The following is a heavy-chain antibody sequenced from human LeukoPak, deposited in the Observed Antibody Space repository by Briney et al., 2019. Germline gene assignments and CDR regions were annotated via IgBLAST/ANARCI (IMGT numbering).Heavy chain of an antibody. D-gene: IGHD5-18*01. Sequence: GGSLRLSCAASGFTFSSYSMNWVRQAPGKGLEYVSAISSNGGSTYYADSVKGRFTISRDNSKNTLYLQMSSLRAEDTAVYYCVKEYRKAAMVTFMFDYWGQGTLVTVSS. CDR3: VKEYRKAAMVTFMFDY. CDR1: GFTFSSYS. V-gene: IGHV3-64D*06. J-gene: IGHJ4*02. CDR2: ISSNGGST.